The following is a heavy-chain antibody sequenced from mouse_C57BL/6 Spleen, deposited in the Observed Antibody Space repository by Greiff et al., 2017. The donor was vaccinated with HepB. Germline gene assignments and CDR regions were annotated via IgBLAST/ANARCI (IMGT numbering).Heavy chain of an antibody. J-gene: IGHJ3*01. CDR1: GYTFTSYW. Sequence: VQLQQPGAELVRPGSSVKLSCKASGYTFTSYWMHWVKQRPIQGLEWIGNIDPSDSETHYNQKFKDKATLTVDKSSSTAYMQLSSLTSEDSAVYYCARMEYDYGFAYWGQGTLVTVSA. D-gene: IGHD2-4*01. CDR2: IDPSDSET. CDR3: ARMEYDYGFAY. V-gene: IGHV1-52*01.